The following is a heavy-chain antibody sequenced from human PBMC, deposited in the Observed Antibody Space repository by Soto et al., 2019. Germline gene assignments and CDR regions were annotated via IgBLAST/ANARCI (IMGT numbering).Heavy chain of an antibody. Sequence: PGGSLRLSCAASGFKFSNYAMSWVRQAPGKGLEWVSLISATGGGTYYADSVKGRFTISRDTSHNTLYLQVHSLTAEDTAVYYCAKDRREGGHSAFYFDFLGQGAKVSVSS. CDR3: AKDRREGGHSAFYFDF. CDR1: GFKFSNYA. V-gene: IGHV3-23*01. D-gene: IGHD3-16*01. J-gene: IGHJ4*02. CDR2: ISATGGGT.